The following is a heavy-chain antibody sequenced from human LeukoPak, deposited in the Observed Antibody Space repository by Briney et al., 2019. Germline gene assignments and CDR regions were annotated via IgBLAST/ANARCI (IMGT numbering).Heavy chain of an antibody. CDR3: ARGSRYDILTDYYIGNWFDP. CDR1: GGTFGSYA. J-gene: IGHJ5*02. Sequence: GASVKVSCKASGGTFGSYAISWVRQAPGQGLEWMGGIIPIFGTANYAQKFQGRVTMTRDMSTSTVYMDLSSLRSEDTAVYYCARGSRYDILTDYYIGNWFDPWGQGTLVTVSS. V-gene: IGHV1-69*05. D-gene: IGHD3-9*01. CDR2: IIPIFGTA.